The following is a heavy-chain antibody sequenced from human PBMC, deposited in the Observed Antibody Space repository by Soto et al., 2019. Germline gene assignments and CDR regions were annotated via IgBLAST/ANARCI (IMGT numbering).Heavy chain of an antibody. CDR3: AREYVFYDFWSGYFDY. V-gene: IGHV1-69*13. D-gene: IGHD3-3*01. CDR1: GGTFSSYA. J-gene: IGHJ4*02. CDR2: IIPIFGTA. Sequence: GASVKVSCKASGGTFSSYAVIWVRQAPGQGLEWMGGIIPIFGTANYAQKFQGRVTITADESTSTAYMELSSLRSEDAAVYYCAREYVFYDFWSGYFDYWGQGTLVTVSS.